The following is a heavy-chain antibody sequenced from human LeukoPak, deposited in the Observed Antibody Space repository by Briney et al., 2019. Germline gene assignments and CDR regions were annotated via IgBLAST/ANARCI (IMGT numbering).Heavy chain of an antibody. CDR1: GFTFSSYW. J-gene: IGHJ4*02. D-gene: IGHD3-22*01. CDR2: IKQDGSEK. V-gene: IGHV3-7*01. CDR3: ASQPHYYDSSGPAGGY. Sequence: PGGSLRLSCAAPGFTFSSYWMSWVRQAPGKGLEWVANIKQDGSEKYYVDSVKGRFTISRDNAKNSLYLQMNSLRAEDTAVYYCASQPHYYDSSGPAGGYWGQGTLVTVSS.